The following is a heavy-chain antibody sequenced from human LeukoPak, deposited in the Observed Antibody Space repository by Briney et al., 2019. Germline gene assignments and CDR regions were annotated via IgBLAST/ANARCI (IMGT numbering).Heavy chain of an antibody. Sequence: ASVKVSCKASGYTFTSYGISWVRQAPGQGLEWMGWISAYNGNTNYAQTLQGRVTMTTDTSTSTAYMELRSLRSDDTAVYYCARDRSITIFGVVIPDYWGQGTLVTVSS. CDR1: GYTFTSYG. V-gene: IGHV1-18*01. CDR3: ARDRSITIFGVVIPDY. J-gene: IGHJ4*02. D-gene: IGHD3-3*01. CDR2: ISAYNGNT.